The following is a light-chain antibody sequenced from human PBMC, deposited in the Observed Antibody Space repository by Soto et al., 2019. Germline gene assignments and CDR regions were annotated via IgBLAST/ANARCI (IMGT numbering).Light chain of an antibody. CDR2: GVT. Sequence: QSALTQPASVSGSPGQSITISCTGTSSDVGSHNFVSWYQQHPGKAPELIIYGVTNRPSGVSHRVSGSKSVNTASLTISGVQAEDEADYYCYSYVGSISFGGGTKLTVL. J-gene: IGLJ2*01. CDR1: SSDVGSHNF. CDR3: YSYVGSIS. V-gene: IGLV2-23*02.